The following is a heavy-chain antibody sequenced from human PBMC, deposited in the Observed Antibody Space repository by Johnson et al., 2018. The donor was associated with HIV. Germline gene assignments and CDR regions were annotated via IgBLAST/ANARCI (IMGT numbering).Heavy chain of an antibody. CDR1: GFTVSSNY. CDR3: AKDKLGSSSFAFDI. V-gene: IGHV3-53*01. Sequence: EVQLVESGGGLIQPGGSLRLSCAASGFTVSSNYMSWVRQAPGKGLEWVSVIYSGGSTYYADSVKGRFTISRDNSKNSLYLQMNSLSAEDTALYYCAKDKLGSSSFAFDIWGQGTMVTVSS. J-gene: IGHJ3*02. D-gene: IGHD6-13*01. CDR2: IYSGGST.